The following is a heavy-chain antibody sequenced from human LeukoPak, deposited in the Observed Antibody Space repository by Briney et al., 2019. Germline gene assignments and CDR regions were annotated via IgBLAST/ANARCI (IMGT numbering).Heavy chain of an antibody. D-gene: IGHD1-26*01. CDR1: GFTFCSYG. CDR3: AKDGVGAMV. CDR2: ISYDGSNK. Sequence: GGSLRLSCAASGFTFCSYGMHWVRQAPGKGLEWVAVISYDGSNKYYADSVKGRFTISRDNSKNTLYLQMNSLRAEDTAVYYCAKDGVGAMVWGQGTLVTVSS. V-gene: IGHV3-30*18. J-gene: IGHJ4*02.